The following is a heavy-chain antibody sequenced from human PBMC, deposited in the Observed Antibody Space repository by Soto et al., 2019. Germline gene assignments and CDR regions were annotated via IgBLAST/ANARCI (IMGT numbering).Heavy chain of an antibody. CDR2: IIPRFGTT. CDR1: GDSFTKYT. Sequence: QVQVLQSGAEVKKPGSSVRVSCKASGDSFTKYTVNWVRQAPRQELEWMGGIIPRFGTTNYAPTLQDRVTIAADASMNTVYMELSSLRSDDTALYYCARGRGLYNSGRSQLDSWGQGTLVTVSS. V-gene: IGHV1-69*01. D-gene: IGHD1-1*01. CDR3: ARGRGLYNSGRSQLDS. J-gene: IGHJ4*02.